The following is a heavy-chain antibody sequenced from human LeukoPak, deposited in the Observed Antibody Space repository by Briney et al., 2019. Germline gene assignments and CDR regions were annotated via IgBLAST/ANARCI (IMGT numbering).Heavy chain of an antibody. Sequence: GRSLRLSCAASGFTFSSYGMHWVRQAPGKGLKWVAVIAYDGSNKYYADSVKGRFTISRDNSKNTLYLQMNSLRAEDTAVYYCAKEDFNIPRYWGQGTLVTVSS. D-gene: IGHD2/OR15-2a*01. V-gene: IGHV3-30*18. CDR3: AKEDFNIPRY. CDR1: GFTFSSYG. J-gene: IGHJ4*02. CDR2: IAYDGSNK.